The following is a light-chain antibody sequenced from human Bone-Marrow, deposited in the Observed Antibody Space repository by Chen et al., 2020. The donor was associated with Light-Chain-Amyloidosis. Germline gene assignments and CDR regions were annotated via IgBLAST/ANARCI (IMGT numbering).Light chain of an antibody. CDR1: SSNIGAGYD. CDR2: ATD. Sequence: QSVLTQPPSVSGAPGQRVTISCTGSSSNIGAGYDVHWYQQLPGTAPKLLIYATDNRPSGVPDRFSGSKSGTSASLAITGLQAEDEADYYCQSYDTRLSGLYVFGTGTKVTVL. J-gene: IGLJ1*01. CDR3: QSYDTRLSGLYV. V-gene: IGLV1-40*01.